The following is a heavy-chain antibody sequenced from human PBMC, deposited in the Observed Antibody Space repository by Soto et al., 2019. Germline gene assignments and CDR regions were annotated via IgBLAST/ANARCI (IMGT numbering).Heavy chain of an antibody. CDR2: MNPNSGNT. D-gene: IGHD4-17*01. CDR3: ARTAYGDYYYYMDV. V-gene: IGHV1-8*01. Sequence: QVQLVQSGAEVKKPGASVKVSCKASGYTFTSYDINWVRQATGQGREWMGWMNPNSGNTGYAQKFQGRVTMTRNTSISTDYMELSSLRSEDTAVYYCARTAYGDYYYYMDVWGKGTTVTVSS. CDR1: GYTFTSYD. J-gene: IGHJ6*03.